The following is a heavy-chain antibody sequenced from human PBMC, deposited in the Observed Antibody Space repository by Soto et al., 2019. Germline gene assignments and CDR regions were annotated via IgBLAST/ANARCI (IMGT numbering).Heavy chain of an antibody. CDR2: SRNKANSYTT. CDR3: ARVSVSGSYYFDY. J-gene: IGHJ4*02. CDR1: GFTFSDHY. D-gene: IGHD2-15*01. Sequence: PGGSLRLSCAASGFTFSDHYMDWVRQAPGKGLEWVGRSRNKANSYTTKYAASVEGRFTVSRDDSKSSLYLQMSSLKTEDTAVYYCARVSVSGSYYFDYWGQGALVTVSS. V-gene: IGHV3-72*01.